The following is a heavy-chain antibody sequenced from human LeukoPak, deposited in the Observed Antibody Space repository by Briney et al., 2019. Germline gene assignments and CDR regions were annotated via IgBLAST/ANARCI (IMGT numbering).Heavy chain of an antibody. CDR1: GYSFTSYW. D-gene: IGHD4-17*01. CDR2: IYPGDSDT. V-gene: IGHV5-51*01. CDR3: ARGTVTTSRYFDY. J-gene: IGHJ4*02. Sequence: GESLKISCKGSGYSFTSYWIGWVRQMPGKGLDWMGIIYPGDSDTRYSPSFQGQVTISADKSISTAYLQWSSLKASDTAMYYCARGTVTTSRYFDYWGQGTLVTVSS.